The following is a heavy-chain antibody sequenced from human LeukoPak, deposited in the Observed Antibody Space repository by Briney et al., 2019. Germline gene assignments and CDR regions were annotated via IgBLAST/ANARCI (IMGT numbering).Heavy chain of an antibody. CDR2: VNPNSGGT. V-gene: IGHV1-2*02. J-gene: IGHJ5*02. CDR3: ARDLTNSKINWFDP. CDR1: GYTFTDYY. D-gene: IGHD3-9*01. Sequence: ASVKVSCKPSGYTFTDYYMHWVRQAPGQGPEWMAWVNPNSGGTNYAQKFQGRITLTRDTSIGTVHMELSSLNSDDTAVYYCARDLTNSKINWFDPWGQGTLVTVSS.